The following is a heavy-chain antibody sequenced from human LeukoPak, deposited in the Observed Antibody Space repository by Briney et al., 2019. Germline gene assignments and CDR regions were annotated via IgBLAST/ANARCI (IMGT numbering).Heavy chain of an antibody. D-gene: IGHD4-17*01. CDR2: INPSGGST. Sequence: ASVTVSFKASGYTFTSYYMHWVRQAPGQGLGWMGIINPSGGSTSYAQKFQGRVTMTRDTSTSTVYMELSSLRSEDTAVYYCARDRGFGDYVNWFDPWGQGTLVTVSS. V-gene: IGHV1-46*01. CDR3: ARDRGFGDYVNWFDP. J-gene: IGHJ5*02. CDR1: GYTFTSYY.